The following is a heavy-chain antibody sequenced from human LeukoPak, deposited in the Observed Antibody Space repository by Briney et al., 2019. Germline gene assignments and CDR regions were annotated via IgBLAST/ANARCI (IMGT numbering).Heavy chain of an antibody. CDR1: GGSISSSSYY. D-gene: IGHD6-19*01. CDR3: AREGYSSGWYSRPEDFDY. CDR2: IYYSGST. J-gene: IGHJ4*02. V-gene: IGHV4-39*07. Sequence: SGTLSLTCAVSGGSISSSSYYWGWIRQPPGKGLEWSGSIYYSGSTYYNPSLKSRVTISVDTSKNQFSLKLSSVTAADTAVYYCAREGYSSGWYSRPEDFDYWGQGTLVTVSS.